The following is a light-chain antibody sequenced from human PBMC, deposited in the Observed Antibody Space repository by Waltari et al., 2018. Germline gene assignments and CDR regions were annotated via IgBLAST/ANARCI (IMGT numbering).Light chain of an antibody. CDR1: RLRIYS. CDR3: HSRDISGDVL. V-gene: IGLV3-19*01. Sequence: SSELTQDPAVSVALGQTVRITCQGDRLRIYSVLWFLQKPGQAPALVIYGKNSRPSGSPDRCSASSAGSTASLTIIGAQAEDEADYYCHSRDISGDVLIGGGTKLTVV. J-gene: IGLJ2*01. CDR2: GKN.